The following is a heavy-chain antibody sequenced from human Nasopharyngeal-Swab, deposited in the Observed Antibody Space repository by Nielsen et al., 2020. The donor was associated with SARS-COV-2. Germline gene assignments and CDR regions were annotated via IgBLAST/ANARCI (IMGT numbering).Heavy chain of an antibody. Sequence: WVRQAPGQGLEWMGGIIPIFGTANYAQKFQGRVTITADESTSTAYVELSSLRSEDTAVYYCARVRNFWSGYPNYYYYYMDVWGKGTTVTVSS. V-gene: IGHV1-69*01. CDR2: IIPIFGTA. J-gene: IGHJ6*03. D-gene: IGHD3-3*01. CDR3: ARVRNFWSGYPNYYYYYMDV.